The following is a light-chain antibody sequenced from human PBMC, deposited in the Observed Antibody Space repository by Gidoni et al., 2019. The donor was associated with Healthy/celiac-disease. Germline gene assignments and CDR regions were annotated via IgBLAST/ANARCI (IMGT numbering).Light chain of an antibody. V-gene: IGKV3-20*01. CDR1: QSVSSSY. J-gene: IGKJ3*01. Sequence: ELVLTQSPGTLSLSPGERATLSCRASQSVSSSYLAWYQQKPGQAPRLLIYGASSRATGIPDRFSGSGSGTDFTLTISRLEPEDFAVYYCQQYGSSHLFTFGPETKVDIK. CDR2: GAS. CDR3: QQYGSSHLFT.